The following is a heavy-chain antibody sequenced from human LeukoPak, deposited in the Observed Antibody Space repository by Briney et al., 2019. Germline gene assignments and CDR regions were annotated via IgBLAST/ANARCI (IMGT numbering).Heavy chain of an antibody. D-gene: IGHD2-2*02. CDR1: GYTFTGYY. V-gene: IGHV1-2*02. J-gene: IGHJ4*02. CDR3: ARGVYCSSTSCYTNY. CDR2: INPNSGGT. Sequence: ASVKVSRKASGYTFTGYYMHWVRQAPGQGLEWMGWINPNSGGTNYAQKFQGRVTMTRDTSISTAYMELSRLRSDDTAVYYCARGVYCSSTSCYTNYWGQGTLVTVSS.